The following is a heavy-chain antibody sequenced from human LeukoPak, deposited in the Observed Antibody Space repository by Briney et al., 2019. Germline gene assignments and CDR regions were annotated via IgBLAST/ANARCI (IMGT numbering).Heavy chain of an antibody. CDR1: GASVSTYY. V-gene: IGHV4-4*07. J-gene: IGHJ4*02. D-gene: IGHD4/OR15-4a*01. CDR3: ARGYGGNYHLDY. Sequence: LETLSLTCTVSGASVSTYYWGWIRQPAGKGLEWIGRIYASGNTNYNPTLKSRVTISRDTSKNQFSLRLTSVTAADTAVYYCARGYGGNYHLDYWGQGTLVTVSS. CDR2: IYASGNT.